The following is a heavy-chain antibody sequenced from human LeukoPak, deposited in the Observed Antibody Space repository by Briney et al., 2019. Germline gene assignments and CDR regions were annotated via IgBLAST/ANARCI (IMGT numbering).Heavy chain of an antibody. CDR2: IFPNGRT. D-gene: IGHD5/OR15-5a*01. CDR1: GLTVTDNY. V-gene: IGHV3-53*01. J-gene: IGHJ4*02. CDR3: ARTNTVYGDFDY. Sequence: GGSLRLSCAASGLTVTDNYFSWVRQAPGKGLEWVSVIFPNGRTYHADSVKGRFTISRDTSKNVLLLQMNSLRADDTALYHCARTNTVYGDFDYWGQGVMVSVCS.